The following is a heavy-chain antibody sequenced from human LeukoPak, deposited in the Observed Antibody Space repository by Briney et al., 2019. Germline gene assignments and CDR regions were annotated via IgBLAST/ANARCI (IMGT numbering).Heavy chain of an antibody. V-gene: IGHV3-30*03. J-gene: IGHJ4*02. CDR3: ARSSIAARRGDY. CDR1: GLTFSSYG. D-gene: IGHD6-6*01. CDR2: ISYDGSNK. Sequence: PGGSLRLSCAASGLTFSSYGMHWVRQAPGKGLEWVAVISYDGSNKYYADSVKGRFTISRDNSKNTLYLQMNSLRAEDTAVYYCARSSIAARRGDYWGQGTLVTVSS.